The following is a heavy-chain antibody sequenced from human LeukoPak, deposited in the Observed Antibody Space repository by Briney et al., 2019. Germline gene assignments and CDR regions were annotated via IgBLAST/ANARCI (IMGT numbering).Heavy chain of an antibody. D-gene: IGHD2-2*01. V-gene: IGHV4-59*01. J-gene: IGHJ2*01. CDR1: GGSISSYY. CDR2: IYYSGST. Sequence: SETLSLTCTVSGGSISSYYWSWIRQPPGKGLEWIGYIYYSGSTNYNPSLKSRVTISVDTSKNQFSLKLSSVTAADTAVYYCARALPQPYFDLWGRGTLVTVSS. CDR3: ARALPQPYFDL.